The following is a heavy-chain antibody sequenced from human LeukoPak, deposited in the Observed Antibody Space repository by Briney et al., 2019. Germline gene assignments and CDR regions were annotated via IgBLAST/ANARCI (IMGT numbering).Heavy chain of an antibody. CDR2: VRGDGRET. D-gene: IGHD1-7*01. CDR1: GFIFQNHW. V-gene: IGHV3-7*03. Sequence: GGSLRLSCGASGFIFQNHWMTWVRQAPGKGLEWVATVRGDGRETFHVDSVKGRFTISRDNAKNSLYLQMNSLRAEDTALYYCAKDKVELLFWYFDLWGRGTLVTVSS. J-gene: IGHJ2*01. CDR3: AKDKVELLFWYFDL.